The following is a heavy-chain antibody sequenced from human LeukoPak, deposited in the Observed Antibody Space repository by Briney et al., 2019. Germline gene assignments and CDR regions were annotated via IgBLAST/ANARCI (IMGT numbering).Heavy chain of an antibody. Sequence: GGSLRLSCAASGFTFDDYAMDWVRQAPGKGLEWVSVISWNSGSIGYADSVKGRFTISRDNAKNSLYLQMNSLRAEDTALYYCARDLSGWYYYYYGIDVWGQGTTVTVSS. V-gene: IGHV3-9*01. D-gene: IGHD6-19*01. CDR1: GFTFDDYA. CDR2: ISWNSGSI. CDR3: ARDLSGWYYYYYGIDV. J-gene: IGHJ6*02.